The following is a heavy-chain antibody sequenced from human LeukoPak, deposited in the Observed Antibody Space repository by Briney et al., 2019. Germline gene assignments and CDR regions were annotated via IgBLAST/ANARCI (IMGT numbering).Heavy chain of an antibody. J-gene: IGHJ4*02. CDR3: SRMYSGTSYYFDF. Sequence: SETLSLTCSVSGVSISDYHWIWIRQPPAKGLEWMGYFSYSGSTRYNPSLKSRVTMSVDTSKTHSSLRLISVSAAYTAVNYCSRMYSGTSYYFDFWGQGTLVTVSS. CDR2: FSYSGST. CDR1: GVSISDYH. D-gene: IGHD1-26*01. V-gene: IGHV4-59*01.